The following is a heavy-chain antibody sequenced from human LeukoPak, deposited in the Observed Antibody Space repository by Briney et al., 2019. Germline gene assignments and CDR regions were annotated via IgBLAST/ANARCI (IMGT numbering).Heavy chain of an antibody. CDR1: GYTFTVYY. Sequence: ASVKVSFKASGYTFTVYYMHWVRQAPGQGLEWMGWINPNSGGTNYAQKFQGRVTMTRDTSISTAYMELSRLRSDDTAVYYCARDYDSSGYDYWGQGTLVTVSS. V-gene: IGHV1-2*02. CDR2: INPNSGGT. CDR3: ARDYDSSGYDY. J-gene: IGHJ4*02. D-gene: IGHD3-22*01.